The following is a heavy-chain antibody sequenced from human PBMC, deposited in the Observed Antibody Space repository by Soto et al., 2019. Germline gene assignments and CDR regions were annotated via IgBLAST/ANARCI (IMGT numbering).Heavy chain of an antibody. CDR1: GGSISSGGYY. CDR3: ARLQLLPQGHYYYGMDV. D-gene: IGHD5-18*01. J-gene: IGHJ6*02. V-gene: IGHV4-31*03. CDR2: IYYSGST. Sequence: QVQLQESGPGLMKPSQTLSLTCTVSGGSISSGGYYWSWIRQHPGKGLEWIGYIYYSGSTYYNPSLKSRVTISVDTSKNQFSLKLSSVTAADTAVYYCARLQLLPQGHYYYGMDVWGQGTTVTVSS.